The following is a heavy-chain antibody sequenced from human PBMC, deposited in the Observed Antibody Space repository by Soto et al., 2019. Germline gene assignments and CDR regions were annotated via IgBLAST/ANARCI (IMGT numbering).Heavy chain of an antibody. V-gene: IGHV4-31*03. J-gene: IGHJ6*03. D-gene: IGHD5-12*01. CDR2: IYYSGST. CDR3: ARVNIVATIYYYYYMDA. Sequence: VTPSETLSLTCTVSGGSISSGGYYWSWIRQHPGKGLEWIGYIYYSGSTYYNPSLKSRVTISVDTSKNQFSLKLSSVTAADTAVYYCARVNIVATIYYYYYMDAWGKGTTVTVSS. CDR1: GGSISSGGYY.